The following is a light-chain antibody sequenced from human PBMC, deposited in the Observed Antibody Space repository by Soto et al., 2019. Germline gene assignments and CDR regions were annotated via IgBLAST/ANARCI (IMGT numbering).Light chain of an antibody. J-gene: IGKJ2*01. CDR2: VAS. CDR1: QGISTY. V-gene: IGKV1-39*01. Sequence: DIQMTQSPSSLSASVGDRVTITCRARQGISTYLNWYQQKPGKAPKLLISVASRLPSGIPSRFSGSGSGTDFTLTISSLQPEDFAAYFCQQCYNSPHTFGRGTKLEI. CDR3: QQCYNSPHT.